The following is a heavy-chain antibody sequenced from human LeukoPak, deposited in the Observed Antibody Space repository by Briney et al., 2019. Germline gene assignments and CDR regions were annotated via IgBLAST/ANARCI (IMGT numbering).Heavy chain of an antibody. V-gene: IGHV4-34*01. J-gene: IGHJ4*02. CDR3: ARGRLTLHY. CDR1: GFTFSSYW. CDR2: INHSGST. Sequence: NSGGSLRLSCAASGFTFSSYWMHWVRQAPGKGLEWIGEINHSGSTNYNPSLKSRVTISVDTSKNQFSLKLSSVTAADTAVYYCARGRLTLHYWGQGTLVTVSS.